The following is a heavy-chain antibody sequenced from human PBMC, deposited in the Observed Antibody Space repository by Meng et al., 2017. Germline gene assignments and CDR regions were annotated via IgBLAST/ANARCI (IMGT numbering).Heavy chain of an antibody. V-gene: IGHV1-69*05. Sequence: SAKVSCKASGGTFSSYAISWVRQAPGQGLEWMGGAITIFGTANYAQKFQGRVTITTDESTSTAYMELSSLRSEDTAVYYCAREGAGYSYGYRYAEDWGQGTLVTVSS. J-gene: IGHJ4*02. CDR2: AITIFGTA. CDR1: GGTFSSYA. CDR3: AREGAGYSYGYRYAED. D-gene: IGHD5-18*01.